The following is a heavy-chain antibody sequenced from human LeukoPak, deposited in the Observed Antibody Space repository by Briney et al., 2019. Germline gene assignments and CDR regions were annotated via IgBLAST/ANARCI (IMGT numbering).Heavy chain of an antibody. CDR2: IDGGGYTT. CDR1: GFPFSSYA. J-gene: IGHJ6*02. Sequence: GGSLRLSCAASGFPFSSYAMSWVRQAPGRGLEWVSAIDGGGYTTYYADSVKGRFTISRDNAKNSLYLQMNSLRAEDTAVYYCARFLEYSSSSYYYYGMDVWGQGTTVTVSS. V-gene: IGHV3-23*01. CDR3: ARFLEYSSSSYYYYGMDV. D-gene: IGHD6-6*01.